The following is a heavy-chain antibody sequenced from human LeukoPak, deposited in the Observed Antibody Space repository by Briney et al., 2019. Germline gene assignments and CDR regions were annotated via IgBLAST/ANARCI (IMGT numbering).Heavy chain of an antibody. CDR3: ARHLRSFGRGELWYFDL. J-gene: IGHJ2*01. CDR1: GGSFSGYY. Sequence: SETLSLTCAVYGGSFSGYYWSWIRQPPGKGLEWIGEINHSGSTNYNPSLKSRVTISVDTSKNQFSLKLSSVTAADTAVYYCARHLRSFGRGELWYFDLWGRGTLVTVSS. CDR2: INHSGST. V-gene: IGHV4-34*01. D-gene: IGHD1-7*01.